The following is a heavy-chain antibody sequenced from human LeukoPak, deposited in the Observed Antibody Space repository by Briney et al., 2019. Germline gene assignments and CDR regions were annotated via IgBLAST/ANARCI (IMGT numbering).Heavy chain of an antibody. Sequence: SETLSLTCTVSGGSIGFYFWSWIRQSAGKGLECFGRINGNGGTNYNPSLRSRVTMSVDTSKSQFSLNLRSVTAADTSVYYCVRDELRTTYRFSWDPWGQGILVTV. D-gene: IGHD3-16*02. CDR2: INGNGGT. CDR3: VRDELRTTYRFSWDP. J-gene: IGHJ5*02. V-gene: IGHV4-4*07. CDR1: GGSIGFYF.